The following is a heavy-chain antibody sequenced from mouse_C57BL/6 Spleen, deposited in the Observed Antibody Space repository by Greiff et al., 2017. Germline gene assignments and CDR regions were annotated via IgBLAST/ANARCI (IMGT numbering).Heavy chain of an antibody. CDR1: GFTFSDYG. J-gene: IGHJ1*03. D-gene: IGHD1-1*01. CDR3: ASSVYYGSSYWWYFDV. CDR2: ISSGSSTI. Sequence: EVKLVESGGGLVKPGGSLKLSCAASGFTFSDYGMHWVRQAPEKGLEWVAYISSGSSTIYYADTVKGRFTISRDNAKNALFLQMTSLRSEDTAMSYCASSVYYGSSYWWYFDVWGTGTTVTVSS. V-gene: IGHV5-17*01.